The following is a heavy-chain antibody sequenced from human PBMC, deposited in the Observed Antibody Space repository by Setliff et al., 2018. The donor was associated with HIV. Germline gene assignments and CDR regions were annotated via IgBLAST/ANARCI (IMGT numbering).Heavy chain of an antibody. D-gene: IGHD3-22*01. CDR1: EFVFTSYS. CDR3: ARRAYYDNTGPNAFDI. V-gene: IGHV3-21*01. J-gene: IGHJ3*02. CDR2: ISSTGSFI. Sequence: WGSLRLSCVASEFVFTSYSMNWVRQAPGKGLEWVSSISSTGSFIYYSDSVKGRFTISRDNAKNSLYLQISSLRAEDTAVYYCARRAYYDNTGPNAFDIWGQGTMVTVSS.